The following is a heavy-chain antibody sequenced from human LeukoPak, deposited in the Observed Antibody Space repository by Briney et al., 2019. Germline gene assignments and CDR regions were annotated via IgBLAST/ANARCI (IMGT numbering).Heavy chain of an antibody. Sequence: GSLRLSCAASGFTFSSYSMNWVRQPPGKGLEWIGSIYHSGSTYYNPSLKSRVTISVDTSKNQFSLKLSSVTAADTAVYYCARDEEYSYGTPGYWGQGTLVTVSS. CDR2: IYHSGST. J-gene: IGHJ4*02. V-gene: IGHV4-38-2*02. CDR3: ARDEEYSYGTPGY. CDR1: GFTFSSYS. D-gene: IGHD5-18*01.